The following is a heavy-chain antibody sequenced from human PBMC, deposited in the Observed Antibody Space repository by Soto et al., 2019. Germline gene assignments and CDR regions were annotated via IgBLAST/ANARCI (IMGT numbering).Heavy chain of an antibody. D-gene: IGHD2-15*01. J-gene: IGHJ4*02. CDR2: INHSGST. CDR1: GGSFSGYY. CDR3: AREGYCSGGSCYSRTLDY. Sequence: QVQLQQWGAGLLKPSETLSLTCAVYGGSFSGYYWSWIRQPPGKGLEWIGEINHSGSTNYNPSLKSRVPISVDTSKNQFSQKLSSVTAADTAVYYCAREGYCSGGSCYSRTLDYWGQGTLVTVSS. V-gene: IGHV4-34*01.